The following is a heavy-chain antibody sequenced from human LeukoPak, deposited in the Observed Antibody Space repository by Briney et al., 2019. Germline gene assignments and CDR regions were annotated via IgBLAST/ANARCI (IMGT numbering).Heavy chain of an antibody. V-gene: IGHV5-51*01. Sequence: GESLKISCKGSGYTFTNYWIGWVRQMPGKGLEWMGIIYPGDSDTRYSPSFQGQVTISADKSISTAYLQWSSLKASDTAMYYCASDYYDSSGYHYDAFDIWGQGTMVTVSS. D-gene: IGHD3-22*01. CDR1: GYTFTNYW. CDR3: ASDYYDSSGYHYDAFDI. CDR2: IYPGDSDT. J-gene: IGHJ3*02.